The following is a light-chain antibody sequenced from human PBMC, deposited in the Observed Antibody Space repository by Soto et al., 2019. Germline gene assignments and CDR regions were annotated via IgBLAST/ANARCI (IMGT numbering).Light chain of an antibody. CDR3: TSYAGTYSFFYV. J-gene: IGLJ1*01. CDR2: EVG. CDR1: SSDVGAYNY. Sequence: QSVLTQSPSASGSPGQSVTISCTGTSSDVGAYNYVSWYQQLPGKAPKLIIYEVGKRPSGVPDRFSGSKSGNTASLTVSGLQAEDEADYYCTSYAGTYSFFYVFGTGTKVTVL. V-gene: IGLV2-8*01.